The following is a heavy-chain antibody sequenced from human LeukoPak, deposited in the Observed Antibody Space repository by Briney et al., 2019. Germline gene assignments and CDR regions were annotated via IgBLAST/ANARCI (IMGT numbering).Heavy chain of an antibody. D-gene: IGHD5-24*01. J-gene: IGHJ2*01. CDR1: GFTFSDYY. CDR3: AKTIPYWYFDL. CDR2: IGGDGGTT. Sequence: GGSLRLSCAASGFTFSDYYMSWVRQAPTKGLEWVSAIGGDGGTTYADSVKGRFTISRDNSKNTLYLQMNSLRAEDTAIYYCAKTIPYWYFDLWGHGTLVTVSS. V-gene: IGHV3-23*01.